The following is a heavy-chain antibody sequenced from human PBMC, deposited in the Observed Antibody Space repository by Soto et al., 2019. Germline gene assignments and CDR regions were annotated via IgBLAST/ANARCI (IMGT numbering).Heavy chain of an antibody. CDR3: ARGGITGTAPLAYFGMDV. CDR1: GGTFSSYA. Sequence: SVQVSCKASGGTFSSYAISWVRQAPGQGLEWMGGIIPIFGTANYAQKFQGRVTITADESTSTAYMELSSLRSEDTAVYYCARGGITGTAPLAYFGMDVWGQGNTVTVS. CDR2: IIPIFGTA. D-gene: IGHD1-20*01. J-gene: IGHJ6*02. V-gene: IGHV1-69*13.